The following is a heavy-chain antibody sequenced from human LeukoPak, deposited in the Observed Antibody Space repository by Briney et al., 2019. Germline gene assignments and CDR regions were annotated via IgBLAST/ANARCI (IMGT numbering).Heavy chain of an antibody. CDR1: GGSISSYY. V-gene: IGHV4-4*07. CDR3: ARDHSSSWYSLPGC. D-gene: IGHD6-13*01. CDR2: IYTSGST. J-gene: IGHJ4*02. Sequence: KPSETLSLTCTVSGGSISSYYWSWIRQPAGKGLEWIGRIYTSGSTNYNPSLKSRVTMSVDTSKNQFSLKLSSVTAADTAVYYCARDHSSSWYSLPGCWGQGTLVTVSS.